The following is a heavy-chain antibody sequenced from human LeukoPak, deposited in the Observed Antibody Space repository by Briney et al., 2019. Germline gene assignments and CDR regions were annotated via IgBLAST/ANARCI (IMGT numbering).Heavy chain of an antibody. CDR2: FDPEDGET. D-gene: IGHD3-10*01. V-gene: IGHV1-24*01. CDR1: GYTLTELS. J-gene: IGHJ5*02. Sequence: ASVKVSCKVSGYTLTELSMLWVRQAPGKGLEWMGGFDPEDGETIYAQKFQGRVTMTEDTSTDTAYMELSSLRSEDTAVYYCAREGTYPPGFDPWGQGTLVTVSS. CDR3: AREGTYPPGFDP.